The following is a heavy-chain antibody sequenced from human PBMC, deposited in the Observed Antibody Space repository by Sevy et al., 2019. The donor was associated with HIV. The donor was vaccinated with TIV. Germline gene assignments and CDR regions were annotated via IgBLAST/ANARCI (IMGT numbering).Heavy chain of an antibody. D-gene: IGHD5-18*01. J-gene: IGHJ4*02. Sequence: GGCLRLSCEASGFTFSISAMTWVRQAPGKGLEWVSVISGSGNSAYYADSVKGRFTISRDNSKNTLSLQMNSLRAEDTAVYYCAKGGRSYGDSYFDHWGQGTLVTVSS. CDR3: AKGGRSYGDSYFDH. CDR1: GFTFSISA. CDR2: ISGSGNSA. V-gene: IGHV3-23*01.